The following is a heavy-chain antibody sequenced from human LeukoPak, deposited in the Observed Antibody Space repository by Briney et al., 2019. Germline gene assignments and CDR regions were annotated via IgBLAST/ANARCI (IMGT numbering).Heavy chain of an antibody. J-gene: IGHJ4*02. CDR1: GGSFSGYY. D-gene: IGHD3-22*01. CDR3: ASYYYDSSGY. V-gene: IGHV4-34*01. Sequence: KPSETLSLTCAVYGGSFSGYYWSWIRQPPGKGLEWIGEINHSGSTNYNPSLKSRVTISVDTSKNQFSLKLSSVTAADTAVYYCASYYYDSSGYWGQGTLVTVSS. CDR2: INHSGST.